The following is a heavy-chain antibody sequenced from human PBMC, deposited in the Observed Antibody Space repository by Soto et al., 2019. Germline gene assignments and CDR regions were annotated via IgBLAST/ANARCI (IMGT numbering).Heavy chain of an antibody. V-gene: IGHV4-4*02. Sequence: QVHLQESGPDLVRPSETLSLTCSFFGGSISSDNWWSWVRQTPGKGLEWIGEIYHSGNTNYNPSLKRRVTISVDKSKNQFSLKVTSVTAADTALYYCARLSASSKLRGVVINCGQGTLVTVSS. CDR2: IYHSGNT. CDR3: ARLSASSKLRGVVIN. D-gene: IGHD3-10*01. CDR1: GGSISSDNW. J-gene: IGHJ4*02.